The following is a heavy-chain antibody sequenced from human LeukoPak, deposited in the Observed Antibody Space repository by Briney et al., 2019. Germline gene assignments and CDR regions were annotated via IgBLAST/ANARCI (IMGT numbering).Heavy chain of an antibody. CDR3: ARVGGSYFFWFDP. CDR2: IYHSGST. CDR1: GYSISSGYY. D-gene: IGHD1-26*01. V-gene: IGHV4-38-2*02. J-gene: IGHJ5*02. Sequence: KPSETLSLTCTVSGYSISSGYYWGWIRQPPGKGLDWIGSIYHSGSTYYNPSLKSRVTVSVDTSKNQFSLKLSSVTAADTAVYYCARVGGSYFFWFDPWGQGTLVTVSS.